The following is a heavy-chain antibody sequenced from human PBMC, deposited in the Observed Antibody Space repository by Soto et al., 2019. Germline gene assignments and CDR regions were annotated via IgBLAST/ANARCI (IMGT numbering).Heavy chain of an antibody. CDR2: ISWNSGSI. CDR1: GFTFDDYA. D-gene: IGHD6-13*01. V-gene: IGHV3-9*01. J-gene: IGHJ4*02. CDR3: AKDSGGRSIAARRNFDY. Sequence: PGGSLRLSCAASGFTFDDYAMHWVRQAPGKGLEWVSGISWNSGSIGYADSVKGRFTISRDNAKNSLYLQMNSLRAEDTALYYCAKDSGGRSIAARRNFDYWGQGTLVTVSS.